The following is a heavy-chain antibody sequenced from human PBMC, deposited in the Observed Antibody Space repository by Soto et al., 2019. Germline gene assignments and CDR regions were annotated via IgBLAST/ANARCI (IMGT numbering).Heavy chain of an antibody. Sequence: SVKVSCKASGGTFSSYAISWVRQAPGQGLEWMGGIIPIFGTASYAQKFQGRVTITADESTSTAYMELSSLRSEDTAVYYCARSGGNYYYYGMDVWGQGTTVTVSS. CDR3: ARSGGNYYYYGMDV. J-gene: IGHJ6*02. CDR1: GGTFSSYA. CDR2: IIPIFGTA. D-gene: IGHD3-16*01. V-gene: IGHV1-69*13.